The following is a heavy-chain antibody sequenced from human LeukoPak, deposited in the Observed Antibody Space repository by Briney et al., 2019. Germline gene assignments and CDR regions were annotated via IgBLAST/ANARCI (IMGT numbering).Heavy chain of an antibody. J-gene: IGHJ4*02. CDR3: ARDPLIVATMIPSFDY. Sequence: HPGRSLRLSCAASGFTFSSYGMHWVRQAPGKGLEWVAVIWYDGSNKYYADSVKGRFTISRDNSKNTLYLQMNSLRAEDTAVYYCARDPLIVATMIPSFDYWGQGTLVTVSS. CDR1: GFTFSSYG. D-gene: IGHD5-12*01. CDR2: IWYDGSNK. V-gene: IGHV3-33*01.